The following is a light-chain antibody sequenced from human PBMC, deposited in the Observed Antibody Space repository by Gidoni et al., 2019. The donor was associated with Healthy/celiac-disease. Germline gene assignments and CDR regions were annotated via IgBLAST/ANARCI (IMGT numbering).Light chain of an antibody. CDR2: GAS. Sequence: EIVLTQSPATLSVSPGDRATLSCRASQSVSSNLAWYQQKPGQAPRLLIDGASTRATGIPARFSGSGSGTEFTLTISSLQSEDFAVYYCQQYNNWPLYTFGQXTKLEIK. V-gene: IGKV3-15*01. J-gene: IGKJ2*01. CDR1: QSVSSN. CDR3: QQYNNWPLYT.